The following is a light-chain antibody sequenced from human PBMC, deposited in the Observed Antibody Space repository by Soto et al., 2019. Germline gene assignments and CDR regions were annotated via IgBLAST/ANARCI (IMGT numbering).Light chain of an antibody. V-gene: IGLV2-14*01. Sequence: QSALTQPASVSGSPGQSITISCTGTRSDVGGYKFVSWYQQHPGKAPKLMIYEVRNRPTGVSNRFSGSKSGNTASLTISGLQAEDEADYYCSSYTTSSTRVFGGGTKLTVL. J-gene: IGLJ3*02. CDR3: SSYTTSSTRV. CDR2: EVR. CDR1: RSDVGGYKF.